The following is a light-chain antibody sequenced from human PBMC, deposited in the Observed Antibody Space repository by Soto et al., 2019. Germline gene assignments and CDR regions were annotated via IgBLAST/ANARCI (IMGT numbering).Light chain of an antibody. J-gene: IGKJ5*01. Sequence: IVLPQSPGPLSLSPGETATLSCRASQSVSSNLAWYQPKPGQAPRLLIYDASNRATGIPARFSGSGSGTDFTLTISSLEPEDFAVYYCQQRSNWPITFGQGTRLEIK. V-gene: IGKV3-11*01. CDR1: QSVSSN. CDR3: QQRSNWPIT. CDR2: DAS.